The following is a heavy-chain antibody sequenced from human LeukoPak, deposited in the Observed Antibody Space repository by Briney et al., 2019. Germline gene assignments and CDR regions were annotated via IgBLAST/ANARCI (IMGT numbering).Heavy chain of an antibody. J-gene: IGHJ4*02. CDR2: IYSGGST. CDR3: ARDQQERGYSGYENAYFDY. Sequence: QSGGSLRLSCAASGFTVSSNYMSWVRQAPGKGLEWVSVIYSGGSTYYADSVKGRFTISRDNAKNSLYLQMNSLRAEDTAVYYCARDQQERGYSGYENAYFDYWGQGTLVTVSS. V-gene: IGHV3-53*01. D-gene: IGHD5-12*01. CDR1: GFTVSSNY.